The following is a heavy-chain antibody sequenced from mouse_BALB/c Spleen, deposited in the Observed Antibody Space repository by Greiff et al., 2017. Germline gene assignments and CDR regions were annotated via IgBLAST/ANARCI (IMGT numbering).Heavy chain of an antibody. CDR1: GYTFTSYW. CDR3: TRGDYGSLYYAMDY. D-gene: IGHD1-1*01. CDR2: IYPGNSDT. J-gene: IGHJ4*01. V-gene: IGHV1-5*01. Sequence: DVQLQESGTVLARPGASVKMSCKASGYTFTSYWMHWVKQRPGQGLEWIGAIYPGNSDTSYNQKFKGKAKLTAVTSTSTAYMELSSLTNEDSAVYYCTRGDYGSLYYAMDYWGQGTSVTVSS.